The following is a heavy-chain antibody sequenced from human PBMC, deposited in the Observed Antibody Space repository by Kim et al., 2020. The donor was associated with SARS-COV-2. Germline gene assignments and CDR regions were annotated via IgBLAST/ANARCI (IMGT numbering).Heavy chain of an antibody. V-gene: IGHV1-3*01. D-gene: IGHD3-3*01. CDR3: AGDRHYDFWSGYYFDY. J-gene: IGHJ4*02. Sequence: QKFQGRVTCTRDTSASTAYMELSSLRSEDTAVYYCAGDRHYDFWSGYYFDYWGQGTLVTVSS.